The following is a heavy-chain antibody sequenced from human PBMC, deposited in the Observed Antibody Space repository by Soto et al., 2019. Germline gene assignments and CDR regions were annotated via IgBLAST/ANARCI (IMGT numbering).Heavy chain of an antibody. D-gene: IGHD1-26*01. Sequence: EVQLVESGGGLVQPGGSLRLSCAASGFTFSTYSMNWVRQAPGKGLEWVSYISSSSSTIYYADSVKGRFIISRDNAKNSLYLQMNSLRDEDTAVYYCASRNGGGSSLLFDYWGQGTLVTVSS. CDR2: ISSSSSTI. V-gene: IGHV3-48*02. CDR1: GFTFSTYS. J-gene: IGHJ4*02. CDR3: ASRNGGGSSLLFDY.